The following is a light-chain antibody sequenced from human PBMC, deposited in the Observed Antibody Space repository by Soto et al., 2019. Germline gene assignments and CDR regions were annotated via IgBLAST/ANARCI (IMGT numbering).Light chain of an antibody. CDR3: QQYDNWPPYT. V-gene: IGKV3-15*01. CDR1: QSVGTN. J-gene: IGKJ2*01. CDR2: GAS. Sequence: EIVMTQSPATLSVSPGERASLSCRASQSVGTNLAWYQQKPGQGPRLLIYGASTRATGIPARFSGSGSGTEFKLIISSLQSEDFAVYYCQQYDNWPPYTFGQGTKLEI.